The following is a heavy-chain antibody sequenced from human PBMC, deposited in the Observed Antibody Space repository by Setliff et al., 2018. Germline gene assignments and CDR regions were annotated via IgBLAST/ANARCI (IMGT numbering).Heavy chain of an antibody. CDR3: ARGLYYGDSDFDY. D-gene: IGHD4-17*01. V-gene: IGHV1-8*02. J-gene: IGHJ4*02. CDR1: GGTFSSYD. Sequence: ASVKVSCKASGGTFSSYDINWVRQATGQGLEWMGWMNPNSGNTGYAQKFQGRVTMTRNTSISTAYMELSSLRSEDTAVYYCARGLYYGDSDFDYWGQGTLVTVSS. CDR2: MNPNSGNT.